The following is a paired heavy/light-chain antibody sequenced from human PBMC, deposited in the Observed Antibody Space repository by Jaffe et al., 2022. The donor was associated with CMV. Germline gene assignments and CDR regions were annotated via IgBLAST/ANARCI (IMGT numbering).Heavy chain of an antibody. CDR1: GFTFRSYA. V-gene: IGHV3-23*01. D-gene: IGHD6-6*01. J-gene: IGHJ4*02. Sequence: EVQLLESGGGLVQPGGSLRVSCVASGFTFRSYAMSWVRQAPGRGLEWVAAITHSGYDTYHADSVKGRLTISRDNFRNTLYLQMSSLRPEDTAVYYCAKGSGASRPYYFDYWGQGTLVTVSS. CDR2: ITHSGYDT. CDR3: AKGSGASRPYYFDY.
Light chain of an antibody. V-gene: IGKV3-20*01. Sequence: EIVLTQSPDTLSLSPGERATLSCRASQSFSSSYLAWYQQKPGQAPRLLIYGASSRASGIPDRFSGSGSGADYTLTVSRLEPEDFAVYYCQQYDNSRTFGQGTRVEIK. CDR2: GAS. J-gene: IGKJ1*01. CDR3: QQYDNSRT. CDR1: QSFSSSY.